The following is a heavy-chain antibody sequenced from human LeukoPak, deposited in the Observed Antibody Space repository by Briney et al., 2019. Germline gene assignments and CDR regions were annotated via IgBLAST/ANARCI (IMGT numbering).Heavy chain of an antibody. CDR1: GGTFTSSA. V-gene: IGHV1-69*13. D-gene: IGHD3-10*01. CDR2: IIPIFGTA. CDR3: ARDLNKYYYGSGSYYGLAFDI. Sequence: ASLKVCCKASGGTFTSSAISWVRQAPGQGLEWMGGIIPIFGTANYAQKFQGRVTITADESTSTAYMELSGLRSEDTAVYYCARDLNKYYYGSGSYYGLAFDIWGQGTMVTVSS. J-gene: IGHJ3*02.